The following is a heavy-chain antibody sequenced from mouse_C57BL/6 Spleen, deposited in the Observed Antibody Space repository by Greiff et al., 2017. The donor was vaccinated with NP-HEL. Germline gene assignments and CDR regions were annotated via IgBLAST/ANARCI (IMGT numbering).Heavy chain of an antibody. V-gene: IGHV14-3*01. CDR2: IDPANGNT. CDR3: ARSLIASVVAPVDY. J-gene: IGHJ2*01. D-gene: IGHD1-1*01. CDR1: GFNIKNTY. Sequence: EVKLQESVAELVRPGASVKLSCTASGFNIKNTYMHWVKQRPEQGLEWIGRIDPANGNTKYAPKFQGKATITADTSSNTAYLQLSSLTSEDTAVYYCARSLIASVVAPVDYWGQGTTLTVSS.